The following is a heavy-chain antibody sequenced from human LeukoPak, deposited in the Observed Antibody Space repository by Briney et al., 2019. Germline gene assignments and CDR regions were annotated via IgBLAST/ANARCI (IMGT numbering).Heavy chain of an antibody. CDR2: ISSSSSYI. V-gene: IGHV3-21*01. J-gene: IGHJ4*02. Sequence: GGSLRLSCAASGFTFSRYTMNWVRQAPGKGLEWVSSISSSSSYIHYADSVKGRFTVSRDNAKNSLYLQMNSLRAEDRAVYYCARESPTRDFDYWGQGTLVTVSS. CDR3: ARESPTRDFDY. CDR1: GFTFSRYT.